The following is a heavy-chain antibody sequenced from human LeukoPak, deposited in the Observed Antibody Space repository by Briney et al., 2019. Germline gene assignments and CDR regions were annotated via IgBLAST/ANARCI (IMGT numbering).Heavy chain of an antibody. V-gene: IGHV3-7*01. D-gene: IGHD7-27*01. Sequence: GGSLRLSCAASGFAFSSYWMSWVRQAPGKGLEWVANIKQDGSEKYYVDSVKGRFTISRDNAKNSLYLQMNSLRAEDTAVYYCARRQFNWGSAFDIWGQGTMVTVSS. CDR1: GFAFSSYW. CDR2: IKQDGSEK. CDR3: ARRQFNWGSAFDI. J-gene: IGHJ3*02.